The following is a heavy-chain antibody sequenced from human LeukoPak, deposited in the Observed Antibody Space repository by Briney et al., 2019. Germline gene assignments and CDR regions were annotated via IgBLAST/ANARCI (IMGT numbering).Heavy chain of an antibody. J-gene: IGHJ5*02. V-gene: IGHV1-69*04. CDR3: GRAIEGWFDP. D-gene: IGHD2/OR15-2a*01. CDR1: GGTFSSYA. CDR2: IIPIFGIA. Sequence: SVKVSCKASGGTFSSYAISWVRQAPGQGLEWMGRIIPIFGIANYAQKFQGRVTITADKSTSTAYMELSSLRSEDTAVYYCGRAIEGWFDPWGQGTLVTVSS.